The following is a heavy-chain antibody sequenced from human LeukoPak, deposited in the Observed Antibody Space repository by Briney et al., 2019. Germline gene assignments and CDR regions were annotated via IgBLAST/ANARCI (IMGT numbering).Heavy chain of an antibody. CDR3: ARGLTRYSSSWYGY. Sequence: PSETLSLTCTVSGGSISSSSYYWGWIRQPPGKGLEWIGSIYYSGSTYYNPSLKSRVTISVDTSKNQFSLKLSSVTAADTAVYYCARGLTRYSSSWYGYWGQGTLVTVSS. CDR2: IYYSGST. D-gene: IGHD6-13*01. J-gene: IGHJ4*02. V-gene: IGHV4-39*01. CDR1: GGSISSSSYY.